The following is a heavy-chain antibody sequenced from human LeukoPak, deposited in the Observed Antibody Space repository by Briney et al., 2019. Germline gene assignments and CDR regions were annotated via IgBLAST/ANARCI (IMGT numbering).Heavy chain of an antibody. V-gene: IGHV1-18*01. CDR3: ARMDTAMAPHYYYYYGMDV. CDR2: ISAYNGNT. CDR1: GYTFTSYG. J-gene: IGHJ6*04. D-gene: IGHD5-18*01. Sequence: APVKVSCKASGYTFTSYGISWVRQAPGQGLEWMGWISAYNGNTNYAQKLQGRVTMTTDTSTSTAYMELRSLRSDDTAVYYCARMDTAMAPHYYYYYGMDVWGKGTTVTVSS.